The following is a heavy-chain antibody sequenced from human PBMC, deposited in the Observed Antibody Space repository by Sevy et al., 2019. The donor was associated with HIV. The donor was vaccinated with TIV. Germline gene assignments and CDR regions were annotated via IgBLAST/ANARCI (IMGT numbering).Heavy chain of an antibody. V-gene: IGHV3-33*01. CDR1: GFAFSRYG. CDR2: IWHDGNYK. Sequence: QLGGSLRLSCGASGFAFSRYGMHWVRQAPGKGLEWVAVIWHDGNYKYYADSVKGRFTISRDNSKNTLYLQMNSLRGDDSAVYFCARDPLYYSHRDSYHLKYYFDYWGQGTQVTVSS. CDR3: ARDPLYYSHRDSYHLKYYFDY. J-gene: IGHJ4*02. D-gene: IGHD3-10*01.